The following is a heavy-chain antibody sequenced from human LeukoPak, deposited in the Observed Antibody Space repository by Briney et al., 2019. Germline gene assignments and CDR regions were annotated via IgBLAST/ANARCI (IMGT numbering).Heavy chain of an antibody. Sequence: PGGSLRLSCAASGFTFSSYWMHWVRQAAGKGLGWVSRINSDGSSTSYADSVKGRFTISRDNAKNTLYLQMSSLRAEDTAVYYCARDLEYSSSWYQVWFDPWGQGTLVTVSS. CDR2: INSDGSST. CDR1: GFTFSSYW. V-gene: IGHV3-74*01. D-gene: IGHD6-13*01. CDR3: ARDLEYSSSWYQVWFDP. J-gene: IGHJ5*02.